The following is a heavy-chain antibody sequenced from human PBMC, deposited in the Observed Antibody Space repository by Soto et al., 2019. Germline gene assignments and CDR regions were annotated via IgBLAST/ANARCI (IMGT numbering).Heavy chain of an antibody. Sequence: SVKVSCKASGGTFSSYAISWVRQAPGQGLEWMGGIIPIFGTANYAQKFQGRVTITADESTSTAYMELSSLRSEDTAVYYCASSPSIAARRTPYYYYYGMDVWGQGTTVTVSS. CDR2: IIPIFGTA. V-gene: IGHV1-69*13. CDR3: ASSPSIAARRTPYYYYYGMDV. J-gene: IGHJ6*02. D-gene: IGHD6-6*01. CDR1: GGTFSSYA.